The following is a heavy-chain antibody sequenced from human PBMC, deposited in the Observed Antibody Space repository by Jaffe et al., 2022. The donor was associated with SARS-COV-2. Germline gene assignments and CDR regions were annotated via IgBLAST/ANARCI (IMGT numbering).Heavy chain of an antibody. CDR3: ARDPKSTYYGILTGYQGGFFDY. CDR2: ISYDGSNK. D-gene: IGHD3-9*01. J-gene: IGHJ4*02. Sequence: QVQLVESGGGVVQPGRSLRLSCAASGFTFSTYTMHWVRQAPGKGLEWVAFISYDGSNKNFGDSVKGRFTISRDNSQNTLYLQMNSLRAEDTAVYFCARDPKSTYYGILTGYQGGFFDYWGQGSLVTVSS. CDR1: GFTFSTYT. V-gene: IGHV3-30-3*01.